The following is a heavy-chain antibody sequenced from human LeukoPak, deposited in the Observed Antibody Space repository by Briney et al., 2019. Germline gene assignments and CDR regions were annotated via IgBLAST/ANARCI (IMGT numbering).Heavy chain of an antibody. CDR2: ISGSGGST. CDR1: GFTFSSYA. J-gene: IGHJ5*02. Sequence: PGGSLRLSCAASGFTFSSYAMSWVRQAPGKGLEWVSAISGSGGSTYYADSVKGRFTISRDNSKNTLYLQMNSLRAEDTAVYYCARADYSKGRPYNWFDPWGQGTLVTVSS. CDR3: ARADYSKGRPYNWFDP. D-gene: IGHD4-11*01. V-gene: IGHV3-23*01.